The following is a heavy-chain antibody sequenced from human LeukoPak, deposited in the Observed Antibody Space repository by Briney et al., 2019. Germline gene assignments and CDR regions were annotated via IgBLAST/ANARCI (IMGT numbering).Heavy chain of an antibody. D-gene: IGHD4-17*01. J-gene: IGHJ4*02. CDR2: IIPILGIA. Sequence: GASVKVSCKASGGTFSSYAISWVRQAPGQGLEWMGRIIPILGIANYAQKFQGRVTITADKSTSTAYMELSSLSSVTAADTAVYYCARGLTTRDYWGQGTLVTVSS. V-gene: IGHV1-69*04. CDR1: GGTFSSYA. CDR3: ARGLTTRDY.